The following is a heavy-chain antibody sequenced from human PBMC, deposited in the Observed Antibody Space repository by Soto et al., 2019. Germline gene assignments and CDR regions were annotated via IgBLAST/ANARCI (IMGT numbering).Heavy chain of an antibody. Sequence: GGSLRLSCAASGFTVSNNYINWVRQAPGKGLEWVSVIYSGGSTYYADSVKGQFTISRDNSKNTLYLQMNSLRAEDTAVYYCASLNRAIDYWGQGTLVTVSS. V-gene: IGHV3-66*01. CDR1: GFTVSNNY. CDR2: IYSGGST. J-gene: IGHJ4*02. CDR3: ASLNRAIDY.